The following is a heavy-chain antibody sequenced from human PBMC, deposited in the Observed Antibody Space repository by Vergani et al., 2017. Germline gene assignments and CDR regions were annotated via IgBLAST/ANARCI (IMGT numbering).Heavy chain of an antibody. CDR2: IIPILGIA. D-gene: IGHD4-23*01. CDR1: GGTFSSYT. V-gene: IGHV1-69*02. J-gene: IGHJ6*03. Sequence: QVQLVQSGAEVKKPGSSVKVSCKASGGTFSSYTISWVRQAPGQGLEWMGRIIPILGIANYAQKFQGRVTITADKSTSTAYMELSSLRSEDTAVYYCARDAVVTPGYYYYFYMDVWGKGTTVTVS. CDR3: ARDAVVTPGYYYYFYMDV.